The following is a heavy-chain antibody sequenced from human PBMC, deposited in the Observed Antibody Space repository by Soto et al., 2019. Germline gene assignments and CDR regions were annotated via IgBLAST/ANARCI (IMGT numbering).Heavy chain of an antibody. CDR3: AREGGAYCSGGSCYPELNWFDP. J-gene: IGHJ5*02. CDR2: ISAYNGNT. V-gene: IGHV1-18*01. CDR1: GYTFTSYG. Sequence: QVQLVQSGAEVKKPGASVKVSCKASGYTFTSYGISWVRQAPGQGLEWMGWISAYNGNTNYAQKLQGRVTMTTDTSTSTAYMELRSRRSDDTAVYYCAREGGAYCSGGSCYPELNWFDPWGQGTLVTVSS. D-gene: IGHD2-15*01.